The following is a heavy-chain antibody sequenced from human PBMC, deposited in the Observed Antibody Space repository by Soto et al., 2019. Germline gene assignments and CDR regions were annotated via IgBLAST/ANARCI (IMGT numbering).Heavy chain of an antibody. CDR1: AFTFKNHW. CDR3: ARGPVGTAAIYYYYYGMDV. Sequence: GGSLRLSCAASAFTFKNHWMHWVRQVPGKGPVWVSRINGDGSFTSYADAVKGRFTISRDNAKNSLYLQMNSLRAEDTAVYYRARGPVGTAAIYYYYYGMDVWGQGTTVTVSS. CDR2: INGDGSFT. D-gene: IGHD2-2*02. V-gene: IGHV3-74*01. J-gene: IGHJ6*02.